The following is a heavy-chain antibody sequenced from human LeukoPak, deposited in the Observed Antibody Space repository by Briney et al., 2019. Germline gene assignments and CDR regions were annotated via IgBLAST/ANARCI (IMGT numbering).Heavy chain of an antibody. D-gene: IGHD3-10*01. Sequence: ASVKVSCKASGGTFSSYAISWVRQAPGQGLGWMGGIIPIFGTANYAQKFQGRVTMARDTSTSTVYMELSSLRSEDTAVYYCARDLVGYYGSGSYYKPFGYWGQGTLVTVSS. CDR1: GGTFSSYA. CDR2: IIPIFGTA. V-gene: IGHV1-69*05. CDR3: ARDLVGYYGSGSYYKPFGY. J-gene: IGHJ4*02.